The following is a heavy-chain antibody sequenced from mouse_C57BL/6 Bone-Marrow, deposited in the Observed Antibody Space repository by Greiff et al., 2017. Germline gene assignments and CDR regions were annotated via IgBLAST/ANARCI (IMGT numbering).Heavy chain of an antibody. V-gene: IGHV1-81*01. J-gene: IGHJ3*01. CDR1: GYTFTCYG. D-gene: IGHD3-2*02. Sequence: VQRVESGAELARPGASVKLSCKAFGYTFTCYGISWVKQRTGQGLEWIGEIYPRSGNTYYNEKFKGKATLTADKSSSTAYMELRSLTSEDSAVYFCARQLRLRGAYWGQGTLVTVSA. CDR2: IYPRSGNT. CDR3: ARQLRLRGAY.